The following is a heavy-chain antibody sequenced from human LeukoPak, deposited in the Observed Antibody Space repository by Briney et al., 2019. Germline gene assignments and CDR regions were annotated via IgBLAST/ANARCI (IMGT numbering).Heavy chain of an antibody. V-gene: IGHV4-39*07. CDR1: GGSISSSSYY. CDR2: IYYSGST. Sequence: TSETLSLTCTVSGGSISSSSYYWGWIRQPPGKGLEWIGSIYYSGSTYYNPSLKSRVTISVDTSKNQFSLKLSSVTAADTAVYYCARDGGSSSHWGQGTLVTVSS. D-gene: IGHD6-13*01. CDR3: ARDGGSSSH. J-gene: IGHJ4*02.